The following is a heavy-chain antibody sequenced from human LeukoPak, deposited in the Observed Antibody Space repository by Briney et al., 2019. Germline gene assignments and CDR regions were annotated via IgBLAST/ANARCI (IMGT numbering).Heavy chain of an antibody. D-gene: IGHD5-24*01. CDR1: GFTFSRYG. CDR3: AKWEGNNFGYFDY. Sequence: GGSLRLSCAASGFTFSRYGMNWVRQAPGKGLEWVAIISFDGSNTYYTAPVKGRFTIPRDNSNNTLYLQMNSLSAEDTAVYYCAKWEGNNFGYFDYWGQGTLVTVSS. V-gene: IGHV3-30*18. CDR2: ISFDGSNT. J-gene: IGHJ4*02.